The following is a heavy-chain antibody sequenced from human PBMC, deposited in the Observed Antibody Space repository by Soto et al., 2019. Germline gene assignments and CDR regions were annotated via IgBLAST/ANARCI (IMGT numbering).Heavy chain of an antibody. CDR2: IYYSGST. J-gene: IGHJ6*02. D-gene: IGHD3-22*01. Sequence: SETLSLTCTVSGGSISSYYWSWIRQPPGKGLEWIGYIYYSGSTNYNPSLKSRVTISVDTSKNQFSLKLSSVTAADTAVYYCARAGYYDSSGYYRPYYYYGMDVWGQGTTVTVSS. CDR1: GGSISSYY. V-gene: IGHV4-59*01. CDR3: ARAGYYDSSGYYRPYYYYGMDV.